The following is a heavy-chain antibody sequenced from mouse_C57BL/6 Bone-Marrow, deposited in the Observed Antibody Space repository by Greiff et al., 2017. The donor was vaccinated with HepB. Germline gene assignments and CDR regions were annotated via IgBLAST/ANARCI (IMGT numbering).Heavy chain of an antibody. CDR1: GFTFSDYG. J-gene: IGHJ4*01. Sequence: EVKLVESGGGLVQPGGSLKLSCAASGFTFSDYGMAWVRQAPRKGPEWVAFISNLAYSIYYADTVTGRFTISRENAKNTLYLEMSSLRSEDTAMYYCARRRSYSNYVYYAMDYWGQGTSVTVSS. V-gene: IGHV5-15*01. CDR3: ARRRSYSNYVYYAMDY. CDR2: ISNLAYSI. D-gene: IGHD2-5*01.